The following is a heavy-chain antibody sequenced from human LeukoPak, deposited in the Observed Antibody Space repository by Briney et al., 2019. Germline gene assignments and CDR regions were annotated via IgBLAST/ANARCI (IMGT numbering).Heavy chain of an antibody. Sequence: KTSETLSLTCAVYGGSFSGYYWSWIRQPPGKGLEWIGEINHSGGTNYNPSLKSRVTISVDTSKNQFSLKLSSVTAADTAVYYCARGVLGSGTMVRGVITPFDYWGQGTLVTVSS. V-gene: IGHV4-34*01. D-gene: IGHD3-10*01. CDR2: INHSGGT. J-gene: IGHJ4*02. CDR1: GGSFSGYY. CDR3: ARGVLGSGTMVRGVITPFDY.